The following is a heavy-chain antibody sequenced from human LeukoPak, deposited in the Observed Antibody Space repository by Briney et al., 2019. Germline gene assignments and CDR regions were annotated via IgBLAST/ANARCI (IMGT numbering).Heavy chain of an antibody. CDR3: ARSSGSYYSYSDY. D-gene: IGHD1-26*01. J-gene: IGHJ4*02. CDR2: ISGSGGST. CDR1: GFTFSSYA. Sequence: GGSQRLSCAASGFTFSSYAMSWVRQAPGKGLEWVSAISGSGGSTYYADSVKGRFTISRDNSKNTLYLQMNSLRAEDTALYYCARSSGSYYSYSDYWGQGTLVTVSS. V-gene: IGHV3-23*01.